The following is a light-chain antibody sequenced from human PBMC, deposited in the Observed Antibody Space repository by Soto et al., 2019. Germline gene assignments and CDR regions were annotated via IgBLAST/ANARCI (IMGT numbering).Light chain of an antibody. CDR3: QWYHNWRPYT. J-gene: IGKJ2*01. CDR2: GAS. Sequence: EIVMTQSPATLSVSPGERATLSCRASQSISSNLAWYQRRPGQAPRLLIYGASARATGIPARFSGSGSGTELNFTISIRQSEYYAFSHCQWYHNWRPYTFGEGTKVEIK. V-gene: IGKV3-15*01. CDR1: QSISSN.